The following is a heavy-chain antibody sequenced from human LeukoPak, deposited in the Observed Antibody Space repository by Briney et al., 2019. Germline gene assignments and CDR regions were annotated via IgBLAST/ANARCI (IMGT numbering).Heavy chain of an antibody. D-gene: IGHD3-22*01. CDR3: TTTNDGGGYQWGDFFDF. J-gene: IGHJ4*02. V-gene: IGHV1-69*04. CDR1: GGTSNSHA. Sequence: SVKLSCKASGGTSNSHATSWVRQAPGQGLEWMGRIIPNLGTTNRAQNFQDRVTLTADKSTNTAYMELTSLTSDDTAVYYCTTTNDGGGYQWGDFFDFWGQGTLVTVSS. CDR2: IIPNLGTT.